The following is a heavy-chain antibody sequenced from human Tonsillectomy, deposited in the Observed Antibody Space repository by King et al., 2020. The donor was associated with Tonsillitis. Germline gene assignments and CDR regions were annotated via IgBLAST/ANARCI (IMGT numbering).Heavy chain of an antibody. CDR3: ARHPIWWSDRRSVWFDP. CDR1: GDSIRTDNYL. D-gene: IGHD2-8*02. J-gene: IGHJ5*02. CDR2: ILHSGST. Sequence: QLQESGPGLVKPSETLSLSCSVSGDSIRTDNYLWGWIRQPPGQGLEWIGSILHSGSTYYNPSLRSRVTISVDTSKNRFSLKVRSVTAADTAVYYCARHPIWWSDRRSVWFDPWGRGTLVTVSS. V-gene: IGHV4-39*07.